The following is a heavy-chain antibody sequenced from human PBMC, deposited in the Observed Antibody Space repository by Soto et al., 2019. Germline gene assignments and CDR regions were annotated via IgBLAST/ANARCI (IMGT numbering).Heavy chain of an antibody. D-gene: IGHD6-19*01. CDR1: GFTFSSYG. Sequence: QVQLVESGGGVVQPGRSLRLSCAASGFTFSSYGMEWVRQAPGKGLEWVAVISYDGSNKYYTDSVKGRFTISRDNSKNTVYLQMNSVRAEDTAVYYCAEDHLNRAVTGPFDYWGQGTLVTVSS. CDR3: AEDHLNRAVTGPFDY. CDR2: ISYDGSNK. J-gene: IGHJ4*02. V-gene: IGHV3-30*18.